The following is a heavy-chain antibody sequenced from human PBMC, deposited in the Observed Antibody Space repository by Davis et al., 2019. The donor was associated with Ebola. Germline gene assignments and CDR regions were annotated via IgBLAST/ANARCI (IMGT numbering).Heavy chain of an antibody. D-gene: IGHD3-3*01. CDR2: INAGNGDT. CDR1: GYIFTTYA. V-gene: IGHV1-3*01. J-gene: IGHJ4*02. Sequence: ASVKVSCKASGYIFTTYAIHWVRQAPGQRLEWMGWINAGNGDTKYSQKFQGRVTITRDTSASTAYMELSSLRSEDTAVYYCARDLTGFLEWLVFDYWGQGTLVTVSS. CDR3: ARDLTGFLEWLVFDY.